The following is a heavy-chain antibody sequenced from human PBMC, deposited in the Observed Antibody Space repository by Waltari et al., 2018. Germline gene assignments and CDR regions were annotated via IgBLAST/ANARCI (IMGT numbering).Heavy chain of an antibody. Sequence: QVQLQQWGAGLLKPSETLSLTCAVYGGSFSGYYWSWIRQPPGKGLEWIGEINHSGSTNYNPSLKSRVTISVDTSKNQFSLKLSSVTAADTAVYYCARRVRSYSSGWYELYYYGMDVWGQGTTVTVSS. J-gene: IGHJ6*02. D-gene: IGHD6-19*01. V-gene: IGHV4-34*01. CDR2: INHSGST. CDR3: ARRVRSYSSGWYELYYYGMDV. CDR1: GGSFSGYY.